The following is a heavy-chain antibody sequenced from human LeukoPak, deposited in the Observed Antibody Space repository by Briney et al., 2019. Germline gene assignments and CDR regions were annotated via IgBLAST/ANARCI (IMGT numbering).Heavy chain of an antibody. Sequence: PSETLSLTCAVYGGSFSGYYWSWIRQPPGKGLEWIGEINHSGSTNYNPSLKSRVTISVDTSKNQFSLKLSSVTAAGTAVYYCAAYYYGSGSYSYWFDPWGQGTLVTVSS. CDR1: GGSFSGYY. CDR3: AAYYYGSGSYSYWFDP. CDR2: INHSGST. J-gene: IGHJ5*02. D-gene: IGHD3-10*01. V-gene: IGHV4-34*01.